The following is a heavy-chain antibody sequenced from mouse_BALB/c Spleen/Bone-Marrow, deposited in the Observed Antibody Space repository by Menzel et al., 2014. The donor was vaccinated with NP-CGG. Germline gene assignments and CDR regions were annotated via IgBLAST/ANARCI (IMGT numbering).Heavy chain of an antibody. CDR1: GYTFTSYW. CDR3: ARIIYDISYILDV. V-gene: IGHV1S81*02. D-gene: IGHD1-1*01. CDR2: INPSNGRT. J-gene: IGHJ4*01. Sequence: VQLVESGAELVKPGDSVKLSCRASGYTFTSYWMHWVKQRPGQGLEWIGEINPSNGRTNYNEKFKSMATLTVDTSSSTSYMQLNRLTSEDSAVFYCARIIYDISYILDVWGQGTSVTVSS.